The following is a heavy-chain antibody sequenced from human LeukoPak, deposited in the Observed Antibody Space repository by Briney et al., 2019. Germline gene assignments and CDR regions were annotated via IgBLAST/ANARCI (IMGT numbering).Heavy chain of an antibody. J-gene: IGHJ4*02. CDR2: IYYSGST. CDR1: GGSISSSSYY. V-gene: IGHV4-39*07. Sequence: SETLSLTCTVSGGSISSSSYYWGWIRQPPGKGLEWIGSIYYSGSTYYNPSLKSRVTISVDTSKNQFSLKLSSVTAADTAVYYCAREIYGSGSHFDYWGQGTLVTVSS. D-gene: IGHD3-10*01. CDR3: AREIYGSGSHFDY.